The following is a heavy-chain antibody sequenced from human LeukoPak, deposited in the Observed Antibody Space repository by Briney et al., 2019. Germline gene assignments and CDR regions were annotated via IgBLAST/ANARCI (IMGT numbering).Heavy chain of an antibody. CDR2: INHSGST. V-gene: IGHV4-34*01. CDR3: ARVRCSGGSCYSLSIFDY. D-gene: IGHD2-15*01. J-gene: IGHJ4*02. Sequence: NASETLSLTCAVYGGSFSGYYWSWIRQPPGKGMEWIGEINHSGSTNYNPSLKSRVTISVDTSKNQFSLKLSSVTAADTAVYYCARVRCSGGSCYSLSIFDYWGQGTLVTVSS. CDR1: GGSFSGYY.